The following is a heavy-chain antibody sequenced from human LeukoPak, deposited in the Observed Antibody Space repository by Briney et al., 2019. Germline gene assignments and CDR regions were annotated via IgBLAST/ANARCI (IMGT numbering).Heavy chain of an antibody. CDR3: ARHSPDCSSTSCYKDWFDP. Sequence: PSGTLSLTCTVSGGSISSYYWSWIRQPPGKGLEWIGEINHSGSTNYNPFLKSRVTISVDTSKNQFSLKLSSVTAADTAVYYCARHSPDCSSTSCYKDWFDPWGQGTLVTVSS. D-gene: IGHD2-2*02. CDR2: INHSGST. V-gene: IGHV4-34*01. J-gene: IGHJ5*02. CDR1: GGSISSYY.